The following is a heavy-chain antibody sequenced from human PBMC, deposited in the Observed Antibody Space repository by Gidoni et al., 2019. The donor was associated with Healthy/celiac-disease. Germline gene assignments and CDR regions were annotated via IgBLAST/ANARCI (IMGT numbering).Heavy chain of an antibody. D-gene: IGHD6-13*01. J-gene: IGHJ6*02. Sequence: QVQLVQSGAEVKKPGASVNVSCKASGYTFTTYDINWVRQATGQGREWMGWMDPNSGNTGYAQKFQGRVPMTRNTSISTAYMELSSLRSEDTAVYYCARWPGIAAKGFSYGMDVWGQGTTVTVSS. V-gene: IGHV1-8*01. CDR2: MDPNSGNT. CDR1: GYTFTTYD. CDR3: ARWPGIAAKGFSYGMDV.